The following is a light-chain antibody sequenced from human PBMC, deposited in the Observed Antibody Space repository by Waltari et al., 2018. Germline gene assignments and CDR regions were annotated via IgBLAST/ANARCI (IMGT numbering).Light chain of an antibody. J-gene: IGLJ2*01. CDR1: SSKIGSNT. CDR3: AAWDDSLNGVV. CDR2: SNN. Sequence: QSVLTQPPSASGTPGQRVTISCSGSSSKIGSNTVNWYQQLPGTAPKLLIYSNNQRPSGVPDRFSGSKSGTSASLAISGLQSEEEADYYCAAWDDSLNGVVFGGGTKLTVL. V-gene: IGLV1-44*01.